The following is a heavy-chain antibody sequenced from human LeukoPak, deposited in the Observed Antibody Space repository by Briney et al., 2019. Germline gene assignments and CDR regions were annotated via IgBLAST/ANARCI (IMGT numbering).Heavy chain of an antibody. Sequence: GISLRLSCSVSGFSFSNYGMHWVRQAPGKGLEWVAVISYDGHTKNYVDFVKGRFTVSRDSSQNTLYLQMNSLTTEDTAVYYCAKSSGYGSYDHFDFWGQGTLVTV. CDR1: GFSFSNYG. CDR2: ISYDGHTK. CDR3: AKSSGYGSYDHFDF. J-gene: IGHJ4*02. V-gene: IGHV3-30*18. D-gene: IGHD3-10*01.